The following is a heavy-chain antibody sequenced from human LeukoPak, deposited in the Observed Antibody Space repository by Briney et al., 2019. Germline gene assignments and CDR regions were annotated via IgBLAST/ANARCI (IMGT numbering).Heavy chain of an antibody. CDR2: ISSSSSYI. V-gene: IGHV3-21*01. D-gene: IGHD1-26*01. Sequence: KPGRSLRLSCAVSGFSFDDYVMHWVRHVPGKGLEWVSSISSSSSYIYYADSVKGRFTISRDNAKNSLYLQMNSLRAEDTAVYYCARDSIVGEMSWYFDLWGRGTLVTVSS. CDR3: ARDSIVGEMSWYFDL. J-gene: IGHJ2*01. CDR1: GFSFDDYV.